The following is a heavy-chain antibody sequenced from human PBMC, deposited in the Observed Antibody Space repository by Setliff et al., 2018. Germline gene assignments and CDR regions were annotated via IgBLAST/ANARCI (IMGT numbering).Heavy chain of an antibody. CDR3: ARARYSSGWYGGGGAFYYMDA. J-gene: IGHJ6*03. CDR2: IYDSGAT. CDR1: GGSISNYW. D-gene: IGHD6-19*01. Sequence: SETLSLTCTVSGGSISNYWWGWIRQPPGKGLEWIGYIYDSGATYYNPSLRSRVTTSLDTSANQFSLNLRSVTAADTAVYYCARARYSSGWYGGGGAFYYMDAWGKGTTVTVSS. V-gene: IGHV4-59*04.